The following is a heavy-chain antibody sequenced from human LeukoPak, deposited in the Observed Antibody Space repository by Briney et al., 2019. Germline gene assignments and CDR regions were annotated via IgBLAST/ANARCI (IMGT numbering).Heavy chain of an antibody. V-gene: IGHV3-23*01. CDR2: ISGSGGTM. Sequence: GGSLRLSCAASGFTFSSYAMSWVRQAPGKGLEWVSGISGSGGTMYYADSVKGRFTISRDNSKNTLYLQMNSLRAEDTAIFYRAKDRNSSPNWFDPWGQGTLVTVSS. CDR1: GFTFSSYA. CDR3: AKDRNSSPNWFDP. D-gene: IGHD6-13*01. J-gene: IGHJ5*02.